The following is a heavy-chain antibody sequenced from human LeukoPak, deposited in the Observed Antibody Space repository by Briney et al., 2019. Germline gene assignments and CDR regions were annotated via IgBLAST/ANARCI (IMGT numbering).Heavy chain of an antibody. Sequence: ASVKVSCKASGYTFTSYGISWVRQAPGQGLEWMGWISAYNGNTNFAQRFQGRVTMTRDTSISTAYMELRRLRSDDTAVYFCARGTPGFAEYYQLWGQGTLVTVSS. CDR3: ARGTPGFAEYYQL. V-gene: IGHV1-18*01. CDR2: ISAYNGNT. J-gene: IGHJ1*01. D-gene: IGHD3-10*01. CDR1: GYTFTSYG.